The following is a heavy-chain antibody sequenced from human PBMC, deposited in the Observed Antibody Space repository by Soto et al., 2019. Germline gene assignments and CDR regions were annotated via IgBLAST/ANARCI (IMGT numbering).Heavy chain of an antibody. CDR2: ISSSSSYI. CDR3: ARGNLPLYYDILTGYKYYYYYYMDV. J-gene: IGHJ6*03. D-gene: IGHD3-9*01. Sequence: GGSLRLSCAASGFTFSSYSMNWVRQAPGKGLEWVSSISSSSSYIYYADSVKGRFTISRDNAKNSLYLQMNSLRAEDTAVYYCARGNLPLYYDILTGYKYYYYYYMDVWGKGTTVTVSS. V-gene: IGHV3-21*01. CDR1: GFTFSSYS.